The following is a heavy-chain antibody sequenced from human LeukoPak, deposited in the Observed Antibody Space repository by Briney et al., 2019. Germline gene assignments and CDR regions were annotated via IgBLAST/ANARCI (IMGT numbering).Heavy chain of an antibody. Sequence: PSETLSLTCVVSDESLSGYSWNWIRQPPGKGLECIGEVNPSGSTNYNPSLQRRGTISVDRSKNHLSLNQTPVTAPDTALYYCARGVKQLGRFYFYMDVCGNGTTVIVPS. CDR3: ARGVKQLGRFYFYMDV. D-gene: IGHD1-1*01. CDR2: VNPSGST. CDR1: DESLSGYS. V-gene: IGHV4-34*01. J-gene: IGHJ6*03.